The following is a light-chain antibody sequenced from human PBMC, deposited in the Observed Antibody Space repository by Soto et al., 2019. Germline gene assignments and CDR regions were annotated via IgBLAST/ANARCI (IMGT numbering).Light chain of an antibody. V-gene: IGKV1-5*01. Sequence: DIQMTQSPSTLSASVGDRVTITCRASQSISSWLAWYQQKPGKAPKLLIYDASSLESGVPSRFSGSGSGTEFTLTISSLQPDDFATYYCQQYNSHPVCFGGGTKVEIK. J-gene: IGKJ4*01. CDR3: QQYNSHPVC. CDR2: DAS. CDR1: QSISSW.